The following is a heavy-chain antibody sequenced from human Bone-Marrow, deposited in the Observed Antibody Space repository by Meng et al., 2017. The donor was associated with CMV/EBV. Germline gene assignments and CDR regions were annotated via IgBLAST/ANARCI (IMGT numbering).Heavy chain of an antibody. D-gene: IGHD2-2*01. Sequence: GGSLRLSCAASGFTFSSYAMHWVRQAPGKGLEWVAVISYDGSNKYYADSVKGRFTISRDNSKNTLYLQMNSLRAEDAAVYYCARVYLRSQTKYCSSTSCSSRDYWGQGTLVPVSS. CDR1: GFTFSSYA. CDR2: ISYDGSNK. V-gene: IGHV3-30*04. J-gene: IGHJ4*02. CDR3: ARVYLRSQTKYCSSTSCSSRDY.